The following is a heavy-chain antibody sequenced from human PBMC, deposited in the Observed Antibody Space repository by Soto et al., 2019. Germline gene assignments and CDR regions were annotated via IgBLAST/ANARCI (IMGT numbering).Heavy chain of an antibody. CDR2: IYYGGSI. CDR3: GRAGLDWGSLGY. Sequence: QVQLEESGPGLVKPSETLSLTCTVSGDSISSYYWTWIRQPPGKGLEWIGLIYYGGSINYNPSLKSPVAMTVETAKDQFSLNLNSVAAADTGVFYCGRAGLDWGSLGYWGQGTRVTVSS. V-gene: IGHV4-59*08. CDR1: GDSISSYY. D-gene: IGHD3-9*01. J-gene: IGHJ4*02.